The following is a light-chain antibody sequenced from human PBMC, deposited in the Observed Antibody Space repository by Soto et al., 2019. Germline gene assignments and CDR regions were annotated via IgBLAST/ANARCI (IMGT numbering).Light chain of an antibody. Sequence: QSALTQPASVSGSPGQSITISCTGTSSDVGGYNYVSWYQQHPGKAPKLMIYEVSNRPSGVSNRFSGSKSGNTASLTISGLQAEDEADYYCSSYTSSSTVFGPVPKLTVL. J-gene: IGLJ1*01. V-gene: IGLV2-14*01. CDR3: SSYTSSSTV. CDR2: EVS. CDR1: SSDVGGYNY.